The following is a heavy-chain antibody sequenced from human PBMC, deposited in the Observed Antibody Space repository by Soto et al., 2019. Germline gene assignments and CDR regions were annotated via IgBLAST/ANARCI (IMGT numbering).Heavy chain of an antibody. CDR2: INHSGGST. J-gene: IGHJ6*03. CDR3: ALPGARYCSGGSCYLGVERNYYYYYMDV. Sequence: QVQLVQSGAEVKKPGASVKVSCKASGYTFTSYYMHWVRQAPGQGLEWMGLINHSGGSTSYAQKFQGRVTMTRDTSTSTVYMELSSLRSEDTAVYYCALPGARYCSGGSCYLGVERNYYYYYMDVWGKGTKVTVSS. V-gene: IGHV1-46*01. CDR1: GYTFTSYY. D-gene: IGHD2-15*01.